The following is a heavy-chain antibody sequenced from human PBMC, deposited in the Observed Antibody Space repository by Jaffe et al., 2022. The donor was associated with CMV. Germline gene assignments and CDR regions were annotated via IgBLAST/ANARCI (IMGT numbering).Heavy chain of an antibody. J-gene: IGHJ6*03. CDR1: GFTVSSNY. CDR2: IYSGGST. V-gene: IGHV3-66*01. Sequence: EVQLVESGGGLVQPGGSLRLSCAASGFTVSSNYMSWVRQAPGKGLEWVSVIYSGGSTYYADSVKGRFTISRDNSKNTLYLQMNSLRAEDTAVYYCARDEFNYGDYYMDVWGKGTTVTVSS. D-gene: IGHD4-17*01. CDR3: ARDEFNYGDYYMDV.